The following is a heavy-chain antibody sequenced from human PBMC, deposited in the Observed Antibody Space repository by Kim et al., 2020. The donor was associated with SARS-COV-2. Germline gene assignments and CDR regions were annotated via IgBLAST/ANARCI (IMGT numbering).Heavy chain of an antibody. CDR2: IYTSGST. V-gene: IGHV4-4*07. J-gene: IGHJ4*02. D-gene: IGHD6-19*01. Sequence: PSETLSLTCTVSGGSISSYYWSWIRQPAGKGLEWIGRIYTSGSTNYNPSLKSRVTMSVDTSKNQFSLKLSSVTAADTAVYYCARGLIAVAGTPFDYWGQGTLVTVSS. CDR3: ARGLIAVAGTPFDY. CDR1: GGSISSYY.